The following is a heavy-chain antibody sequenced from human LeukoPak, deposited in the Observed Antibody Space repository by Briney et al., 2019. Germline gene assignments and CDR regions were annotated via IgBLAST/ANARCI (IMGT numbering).Heavy chain of an antibody. CDR3: ARRTMDSRGYSSSGVFDI. CDR1: GGSISSSCHY. Sequence: SETLSLTCAVSGGSISSSCHYWGWLRQAPGQGWDWIVFICYTATTYRTPSRKLRITISVDTSKNEFYLKLSSVTAADTAVYSCARRTMDSRGYSSSGVFDIWGQGTMVTVS. D-gene: IGHD6-13*01. CDR2: ICYTATT. V-gene: IGHV4-39*01. J-gene: IGHJ3*02.